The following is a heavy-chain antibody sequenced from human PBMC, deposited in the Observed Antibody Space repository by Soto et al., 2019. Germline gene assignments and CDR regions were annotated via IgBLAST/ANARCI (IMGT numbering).Heavy chain of an antibody. CDR3: AKDSREDTYYDFWSGPTFFDY. V-gene: IGHV3-23*01. D-gene: IGHD3-3*01. CDR1: GFTFSSYA. J-gene: IGHJ4*02. Sequence: PGGSLRLSCAASGFTFSSYAMSWVRQAPGKGLEWVSAISGSGGSTYYADSVKGRFTISRDNSKNTLYLQMNSLRAEDTAVYYCAKDSREDTYYDFWSGPTFFDYWGQGTLVTVSS. CDR2: ISGSGGST.